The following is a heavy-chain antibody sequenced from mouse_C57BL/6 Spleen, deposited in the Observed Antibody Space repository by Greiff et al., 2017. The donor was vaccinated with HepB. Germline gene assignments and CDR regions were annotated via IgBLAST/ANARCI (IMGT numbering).Heavy chain of an antibody. CDR3: ARLYDGYHGYFDV. J-gene: IGHJ1*03. V-gene: IGHV1-26*01. CDR1: GYTFTDYY. CDR2: INPNNGGT. Sequence: EVQLQQSGPELVKPGASVKISCKASGYTFTDYYMNWVKQSHGKSLEWIGDINPNNGGTSYNQKFKGKATLTVDKSSSTAYMELRSLTSEDSAVYYCARLYDGYHGYFDVWGTGTTVTVSS. D-gene: IGHD2-3*01.